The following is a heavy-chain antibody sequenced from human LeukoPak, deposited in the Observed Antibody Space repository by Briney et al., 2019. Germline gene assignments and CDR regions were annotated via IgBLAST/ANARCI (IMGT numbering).Heavy chain of an antibody. CDR3: ARDLSRQLLWVGQLDF. CDR2: ISKDGSKT. CDR1: GFTFSSYW. J-gene: IGHJ4*02. Sequence: PGGSLRLSCAASGFTFSSYWMSWVRQAPGKGLEWVAVISKDGSKTYHTDSLRGRFTISRDNSKNTLYLQMNSLRPEDTAVYYCARDLSRQLLWVGQLDFWGQGTLVTVSS. D-gene: IGHD3-10*01. V-gene: IGHV3-30*14.